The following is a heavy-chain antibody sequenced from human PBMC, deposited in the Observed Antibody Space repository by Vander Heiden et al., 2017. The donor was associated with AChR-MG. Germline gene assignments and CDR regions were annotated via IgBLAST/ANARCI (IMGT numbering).Heavy chain of an antibody. CDR1: GGSFSGYY. J-gene: IGHJ4*02. D-gene: IGHD3-3*01. Sequence: QVQLQQWGAGLLTPSETLSLTCAVYGGSFSGYYWSWIRQHPGKGLEVIGERNQSGSTNYNPSLKSRVTISVDTSKNQFSLKLSSVNAADTAVYYWARGRRTGPRYYDLWSGLYFDYWGQGTLVTVSS. CDR2: RNQSGST. CDR3: ARGRRTGPRYYDLWSGLYFDY. V-gene: IGHV4-34*01.